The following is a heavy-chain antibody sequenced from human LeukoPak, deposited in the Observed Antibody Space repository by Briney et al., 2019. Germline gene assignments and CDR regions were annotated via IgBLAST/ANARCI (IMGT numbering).Heavy chain of an antibody. D-gene: IGHD3-22*01. CDR1: GASITSGRYY. CDR3: ASVPFYYDSSGYPYNWFDP. Sequence: SETLSLTCTVSGASITSGRYYWGWIRQPPGKGLAWIATIHHSGITYYTPSLKSRVTISVDTSKNHFSLKLSSVTAADTAVYYCASVPFYYDSSGYPYNWFDPWGQGTLVTVSS. J-gene: IGHJ5*02. V-gene: IGHV4-39*02. CDR2: IHHSGIT.